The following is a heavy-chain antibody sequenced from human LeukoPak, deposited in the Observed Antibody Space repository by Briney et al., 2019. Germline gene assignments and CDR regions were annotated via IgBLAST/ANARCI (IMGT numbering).Heavy chain of an antibody. D-gene: IGHD1-26*01. CDR1: GFTFSDHY. Sequence: PGGSLRLSCAASGFTFSDHYMDWVRQAPGKGLVWVSGIRGSGGSTYYADSVKGRFTISRDNSKNTLYLQMNSLRAEDTAVYYCAKRGSYYDFDYWGQGTLVTVSS. CDR3: AKRGSYYDFDY. CDR2: IRGSGGST. V-gene: IGHV3-23*01. J-gene: IGHJ4*02.